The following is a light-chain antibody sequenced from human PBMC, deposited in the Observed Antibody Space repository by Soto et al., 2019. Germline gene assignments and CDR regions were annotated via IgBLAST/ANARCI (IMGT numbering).Light chain of an antibody. CDR2: GAS. CDR3: QQYGSSPWT. Sequence: EIVLTQSPGPLSLSPGERATLSCRASQSVSSSYLAWYQQKPGQAPRLLIYGASSRATGIPDRFSGSGSGTDFTLTISRLEPEEFAVYYCQQYGSSPWTFGQGTKVEIK. CDR1: QSVSSSY. V-gene: IGKV3-20*01. J-gene: IGKJ1*01.